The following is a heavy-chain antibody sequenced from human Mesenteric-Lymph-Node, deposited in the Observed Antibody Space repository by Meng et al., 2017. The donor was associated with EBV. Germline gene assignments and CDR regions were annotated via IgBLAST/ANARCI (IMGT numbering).Heavy chain of an antibody. J-gene: IGHJ4*02. Sequence: HGHLQAPCPGPVKPSETLSLSCTVSGGSVSSGNYSLSWIRQPPGKGLEWNIYYSGSTNYNPSLKSRVTISGDTSKNQFSLRLSSVTAADTAVYYCAKDWSVGAGSGSHYWGQGTLVTVSS. V-gene: IGHV4-61*01. CDR2: IYYSGST. CDR3: AKDWSVGAGSGSHY. D-gene: IGHD1-26*01. CDR1: GGSVSSGNYS.